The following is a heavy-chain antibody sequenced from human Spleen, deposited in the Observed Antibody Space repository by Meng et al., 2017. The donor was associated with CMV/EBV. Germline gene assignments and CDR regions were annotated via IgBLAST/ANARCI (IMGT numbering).Heavy chain of an antibody. V-gene: IGHV4-34*01. D-gene: IGHD2-2*01. CDR1: GGSFSGYY. Sequence: SETLSLTCAVYGGSFSGYYWSWIHQPPGKGLEWIGEINYSGSTNYNPSLKSRVTISVDTSKNQFSLKLSSVTAADTAVYYCAVTRRHYCTSTSCSYYGMDVWGQGTTVTVSS. CDR2: INYSGST. CDR3: AVTRRHYCTSTSCSYYGMDV. J-gene: IGHJ6*02.